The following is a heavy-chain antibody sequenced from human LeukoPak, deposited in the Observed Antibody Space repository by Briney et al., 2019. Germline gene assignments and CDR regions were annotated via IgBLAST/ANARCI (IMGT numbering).Heavy chain of an antibody. J-gene: IGHJ4*02. CDR2: IWYDGSKN. Sequence: GRSLRLSCAASGLIFSDYGMHWVRQAPGKGLEWVAVIWYDGSKNSYADSVKGRFTISGDNTKNTLYLQMNSLRPDDTAVYYCTRDIKSVYFDFWGQGTLVTVSS. D-gene: IGHD3-10*01. CDR1: GLIFSDYG. CDR3: TRDIKSVYFDF. V-gene: IGHV3-33*01.